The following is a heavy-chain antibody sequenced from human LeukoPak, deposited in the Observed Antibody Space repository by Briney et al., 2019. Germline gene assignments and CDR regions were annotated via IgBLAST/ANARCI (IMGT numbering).Heavy chain of an antibody. CDR1: GGSMISSSHL. J-gene: IGHJ4*02. Sequence: SETLSLTCSVTGGSMISSSHLWGWIRQPAGKGLEWIGRIYTSGSTNYNPSLKSRVTISVDTSKNQFSLKLSSVTAADTAVYYCARVPSHYDSSGSQDYWGQGTLVTVSS. CDR2: IYTSGST. V-gene: IGHV4-61*02. CDR3: ARVPSHYDSSGSQDY. D-gene: IGHD3-22*01.